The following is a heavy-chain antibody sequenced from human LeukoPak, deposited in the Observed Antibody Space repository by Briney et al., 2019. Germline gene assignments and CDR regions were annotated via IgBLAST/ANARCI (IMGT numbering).Heavy chain of an antibody. D-gene: IGHD1-26*01. J-gene: IGHJ4*02. Sequence: GGSLRLSCAASGFTFSSYAMTWVRQAPGKGLEWVSTITKTGDKTFYVNSVKGRFTVSRDNAKNSLYLQMNSLRAEDTAVYYCARYGGSYYFDNWGQGTLVTVSS. CDR2: ITKTGDKT. CDR3: ARYGGSYYFDN. CDR1: GFTFSSYA. V-gene: IGHV3-23*01.